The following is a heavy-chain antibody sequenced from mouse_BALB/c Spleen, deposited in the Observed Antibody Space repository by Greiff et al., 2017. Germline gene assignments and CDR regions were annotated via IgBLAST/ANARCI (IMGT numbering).Heavy chain of an antibody. D-gene: IGHD1-1*01. CDR2: IDPENGDT. J-gene: IGHJ3*01. CDR1: GFNIKDYY. Sequence: EVNVVESGAELVRSGASVKLSCTASGFNIKDYYMHWVKQRPEQGLEWIGWIDPENGDTEYAPKFQGKATMTADTSSNTAYLQLSSLTSEDTAVYYCNALDAITTVVPTGFAYWGQGTLVTVSA. V-gene: IGHV14-4*02. CDR3: NALDAITTVVPTGFAY.